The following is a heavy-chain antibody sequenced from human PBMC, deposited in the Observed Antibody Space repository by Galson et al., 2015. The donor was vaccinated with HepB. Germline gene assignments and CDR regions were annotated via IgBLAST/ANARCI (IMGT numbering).Heavy chain of an antibody. V-gene: IGHV3-33*01. CDR1: GFTFSSYG. Sequence: SLRLSCAASGFTFSSYGMHWVRQAPGKGLEWVAVIWYDGSNKYYADSAKGRFTISRDNSKNTLYLQMNSLRAEDTAVYYCARDLGGGRPLFWGQGTLVTVSS. D-gene: IGHD2-15*01. CDR2: IWYDGSNK. CDR3: ARDLGGGRPLF. J-gene: IGHJ4*02.